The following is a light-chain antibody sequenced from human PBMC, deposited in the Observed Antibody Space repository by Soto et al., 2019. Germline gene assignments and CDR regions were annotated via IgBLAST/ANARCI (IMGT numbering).Light chain of an antibody. CDR2: DVS. Sequence: QSALTQPRSVSGSPGQSVTMSCTGTSSDVGGYNYVSWYQQHPGKAPKLIIYDVSERPSGVPDRFSGSKSGNTASLTISGLQAEDEADYHCCSYAVTVVFGGGTKVTVL. V-gene: IGLV2-11*01. CDR1: SSDVGGYNY. CDR3: CSYAVTVV. J-gene: IGLJ2*01.